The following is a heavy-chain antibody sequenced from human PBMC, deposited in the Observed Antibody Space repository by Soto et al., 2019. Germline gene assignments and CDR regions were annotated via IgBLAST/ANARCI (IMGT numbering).Heavy chain of an antibody. CDR1: GYTFTSYG. D-gene: IGHD3-22*01. V-gene: IGHV1-18*01. CDR3: ARGKSHYYDSSGYYQPFDY. J-gene: IGHJ4*02. CDR2: VSAYNGNT. Sequence: GASVKVSCKASGYTFTSYGISWVRQAPGQGLEWMGWVSAYNGNTNYAQKLQGRVTMTTDTSTSTAYMELRSLRSDDTAVYYCARGKSHYYDSSGYYQPFDYWGQGTLVPVSS.